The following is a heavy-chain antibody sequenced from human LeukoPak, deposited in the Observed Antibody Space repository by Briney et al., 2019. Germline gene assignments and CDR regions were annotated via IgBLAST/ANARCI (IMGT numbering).Heavy chain of an antibody. D-gene: IGHD3-3*01. V-gene: IGHV4-59*01. Sequence: SETLSLTCTVSGGSISSYYWSWIRQPSGKGLEWIGYIYYSGSTNYNPSLKSRVTISVDTSKNQFSLKLSSVTAADTAVYYCARGGDFWSGYLNDNWFDPWGQGTLVTVSS. CDR3: ARGGDFWSGYLNDNWFDP. CDR1: GGSISSYY. CDR2: IYYSGST. J-gene: IGHJ5*02.